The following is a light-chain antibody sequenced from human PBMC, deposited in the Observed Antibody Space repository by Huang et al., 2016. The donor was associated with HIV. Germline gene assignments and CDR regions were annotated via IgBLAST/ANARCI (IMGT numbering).Light chain of an antibody. V-gene: IGKV3-20*01. J-gene: IGKJ1*01. CDR3: QQYGNSPGT. CDR2: GAS. Sequence: EIVLTQSPGTLSLSPGERAILSCRASQSVSSSHLAWYQQKPGQAPRLLIYGASSRATGIPDFTLTISRLEPEDFAVFYCQQYGNSPGTFGQGTKVEIK. CDR1: QSVSSSH.